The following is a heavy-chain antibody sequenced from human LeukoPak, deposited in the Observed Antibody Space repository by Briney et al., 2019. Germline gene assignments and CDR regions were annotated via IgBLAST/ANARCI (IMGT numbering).Heavy chain of an antibody. CDR2: IYYSGSI. Sequence: SETLSLTCTVSGGSISSSSYYWGWIRQPPGKGLEWIGSIYYSGSIYYNPSLKSRVTISVDTSKNQFSLKLSSVTAADTAVYYCAGRWGLRFGGTVDYWGQGTLVTVSS. D-gene: IGHD5-12*01. CDR3: AGRWGLRFGGTVDY. V-gene: IGHV4-39*01. CDR1: GGSISSSSYY. J-gene: IGHJ4*02.